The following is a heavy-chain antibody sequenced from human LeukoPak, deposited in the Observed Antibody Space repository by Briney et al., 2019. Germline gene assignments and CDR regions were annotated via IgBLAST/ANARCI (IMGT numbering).Heavy chain of an antibody. CDR2: NT. D-gene: IGHD4-17*01. CDR1: GYSFTSYW. J-gene: IGHJ4*02. V-gene: IGHV5-51*01. Sequence: GESLKISCKGSGYSFTSYWIGWVRQMPGKGLEWMGINTRYSPSFQGQVTISDDKSISTTYLQWSSLKASDTAMYFCARQGGYGDYGYWGQGTLVTVSS. CDR3: ARQGGYGDYGY.